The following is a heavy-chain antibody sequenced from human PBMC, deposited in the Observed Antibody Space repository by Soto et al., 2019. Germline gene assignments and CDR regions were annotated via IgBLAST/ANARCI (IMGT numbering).Heavy chain of an antibody. V-gene: IGHV4-39*01. J-gene: IGHJ5*02. Sequence: SETLSLTCSVSGGSTSSVSYYWGWIRQPPGKGLEWIGSIYYSGSAYYSPSLKSRVTMSVDTSKNQLSLELRSVTAADTAVYYCARLHCNSPNCVPLDPWGQGTLVTVSS. D-gene: IGHD2-2*01. CDR2: IYYSGSA. CDR3: ARLHCNSPNCVPLDP. CDR1: GGSTSSVSYY.